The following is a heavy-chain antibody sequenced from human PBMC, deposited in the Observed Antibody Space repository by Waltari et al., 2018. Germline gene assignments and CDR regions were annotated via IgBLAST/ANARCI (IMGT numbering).Heavy chain of an antibody. Sequence: QLQLQESGPGLVKPSETLSLTCTVSGGSISSSSYYWGGIRQPPGKGLEWIGSIYYRCRTYCNPALKSRVTRSVDTSKNQFSLKLSSVTAADTAVYYCASLAGWELWGFDYWGQGTLVTVSS. V-gene: IGHV4-39*07. J-gene: IGHJ4*02. CDR2: IYYRCRT. D-gene: IGHD1-26*01. CDR3: ASLAGWELWGFDY. CDR1: GGSISSSSYY.